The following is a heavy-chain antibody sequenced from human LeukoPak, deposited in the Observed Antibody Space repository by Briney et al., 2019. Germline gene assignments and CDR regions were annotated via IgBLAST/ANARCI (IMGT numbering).Heavy chain of an antibody. J-gene: IGHJ3*02. D-gene: IGHD5-18*01. CDR1: GGSISSCGYN. CDR3: ARLGGYATIPGHYDAFDI. V-gene: IGHV4-61*08. CDR2: IYYSGST. Sequence: SETLSLTCTVSGGSISSCGYNWSWIRQHPGKGREWIGYIYYSGSTNYNPSLKSRVTISVDTSKNQFSLKLSSVTAADTAVYYCARLGGYATIPGHYDAFDIWGQGTMVTVSS.